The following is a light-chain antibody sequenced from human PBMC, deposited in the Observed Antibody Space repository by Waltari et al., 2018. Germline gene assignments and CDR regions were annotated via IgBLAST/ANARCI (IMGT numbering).Light chain of an antibody. V-gene: IGKV1-39*01. CDR1: QSISSY. Sequence: DIQMTQPPSSLSASVGDRVTTTCRASQSISSYLNWYQQKPGKAPNLLIYAASSLQSGVPSRFSGSGSGTDFTLTITSLQPEDFATYYCQQSYSTPWTFGQGTKVEIK. CDR3: QQSYSTPWT. CDR2: AAS. J-gene: IGKJ1*01.